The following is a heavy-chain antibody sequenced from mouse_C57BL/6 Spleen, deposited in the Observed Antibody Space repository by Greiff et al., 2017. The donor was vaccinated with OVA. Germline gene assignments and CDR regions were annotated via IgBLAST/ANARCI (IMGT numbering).Heavy chain of an antibody. CDR2: ISDGGSYT. Sequence: EVKLVESGGGLVKPGGSLKLSCAASGFTFGSYAMSWVRPTPETRLEWVATISDGGSYTYYPDNVKGRFTISRDNAKNNLYLQMSHLKSEDTAMYYCARGYYEYYFDYWGQGTTLTVSS. D-gene: IGHD2-3*01. CDR3: ARGYYEYYFDY. J-gene: IGHJ2*01. CDR1: GFTFGSYA. V-gene: IGHV5-4*03.